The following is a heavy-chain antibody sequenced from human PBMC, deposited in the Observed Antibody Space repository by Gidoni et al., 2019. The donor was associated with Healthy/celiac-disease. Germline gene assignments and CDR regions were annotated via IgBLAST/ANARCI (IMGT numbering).Heavy chain of an antibody. CDR1: GFTFSSYW. D-gene: IGHD3-16*02. Sequence: EVQLVESGGGLVQPGGSLRLSCAASGFTFSSYWMSWVRQAPGKGLEWVANIKQDGSEKYYVDSVKGRFTISRDNAKNSLYLQMNSLRAEDTAVYYCARGTGSYRPRGFDYWGQGTLVTVSS. J-gene: IGHJ4*02. V-gene: IGHV3-7*01. CDR2: IKQDGSEK. CDR3: ARGTGSYRPRGFDY.